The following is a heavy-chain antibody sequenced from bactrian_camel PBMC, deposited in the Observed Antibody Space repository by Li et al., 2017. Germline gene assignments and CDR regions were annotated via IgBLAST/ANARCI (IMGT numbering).Heavy chain of an antibody. CDR1: RYTYSSNC. Sequence: HVQLVESGGGLVQSGGSLRLSCVASRYTYSSNCMGWLRQAPGQEREVVASIYAYGGGTHYADSVKGRFTISRDAAKFAVHLQMTNLQPEDSAMYYCAVGGALSLWWFSGYGVDSWGDGTQVTVS. V-gene: IGHV3S54*01. CDR2: IYAYGGGT. D-gene: IGHD2*01. J-gene: IGHJ7*01.